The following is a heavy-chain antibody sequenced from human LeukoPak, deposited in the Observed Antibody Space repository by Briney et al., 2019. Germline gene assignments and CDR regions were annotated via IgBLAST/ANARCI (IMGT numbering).Heavy chain of an antibody. J-gene: IGHJ6*03. V-gene: IGHV3-21*01. CDR2: ISSSSSYI. CDR3: AREGAAVAGTYYYSYYMDV. CDR1: GFTFDDYG. Sequence: GGSLRLSCAASGFTFDDYGMNWVRQAPGKGLEWVSSISSSSSYIYYADSVKGRFTISRDNAKNSLYLQMNSLRAEDTAVYYCAREGAAVAGTYYYSYYMDVWGKGTTVTVSS. D-gene: IGHD6-19*01.